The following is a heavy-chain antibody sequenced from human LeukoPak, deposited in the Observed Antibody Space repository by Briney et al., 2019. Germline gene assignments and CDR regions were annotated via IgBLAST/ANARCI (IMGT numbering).Heavy chain of an antibody. D-gene: IGHD3-10*01. J-gene: IGHJ6*03. Sequence: PGGSLRLSCAGSGFTFGSYAMSWVRQAPGKGLEWVSAISGSGDDTYYADPVKGRFTISSDNSKNTLFLQMNSLRAEDKAVYYCAKMGSYYYYMDVWGKGTTVVVSS. CDR2: ISGSGDDT. CDR3: AKMGSYYYYMDV. CDR1: GFTFGSYA. V-gene: IGHV3-23*01.